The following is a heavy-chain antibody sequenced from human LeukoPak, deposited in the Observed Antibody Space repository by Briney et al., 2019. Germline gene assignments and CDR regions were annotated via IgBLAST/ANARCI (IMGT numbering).Heavy chain of an antibody. J-gene: IGHJ5*02. CDR1: GYTFTGYY. Sequence: ASVKVSCKASGYTFTGYYRHWVRQAPGQGLDWMGWINPNSGGTNYAQKFQSRVTMTRDTSISTAYMELSRLRFDDTAVYYCARAPPSSGWYVNWFDPWGQGTLVTVSS. V-gene: IGHV1-2*02. D-gene: IGHD6-19*01. CDR3: ARAPPSSGWYVNWFDP. CDR2: INPNSGGT.